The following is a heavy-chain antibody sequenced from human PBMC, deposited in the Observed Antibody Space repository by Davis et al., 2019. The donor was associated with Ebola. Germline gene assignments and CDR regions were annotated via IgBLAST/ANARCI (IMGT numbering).Heavy chain of an antibody. V-gene: IGHV3-23*01. Sequence: GESLKISCAASGFTFSSYWMSWVRQAPGKGLEWVSAISGSGGSTYYADSVKGRFTISRDNSKNTLYLQMNSLRAEDTAVYYCAKYSSGWYLDYWGQGTLVTVSS. CDR1: GFTFSSYW. CDR2: ISGSGGST. J-gene: IGHJ4*02. D-gene: IGHD6-19*01. CDR3: AKYSSGWYLDY.